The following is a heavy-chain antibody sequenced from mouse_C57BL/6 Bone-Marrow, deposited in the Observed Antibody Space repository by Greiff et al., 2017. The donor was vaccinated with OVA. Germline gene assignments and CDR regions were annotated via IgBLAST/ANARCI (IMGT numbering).Heavy chain of an antibody. J-gene: IGHJ4*01. V-gene: IGHV5-17*01. CDR2: ISSGSSTI. CDR1: GFTFSDYG. CDR3: ARDGYDPYYAMDY. Sequence: EVKLMESGGGLVKPGGSLKLSCAASGFTFSDYGMHWVRQAPEKGLEWVAYISSGSSTIYYADTVKGRITISRDNAKNTLFLQMTSLRSEDTAMYYCARDGYDPYYAMDYWGQGTSVTVSS. D-gene: IGHD2-2*01.